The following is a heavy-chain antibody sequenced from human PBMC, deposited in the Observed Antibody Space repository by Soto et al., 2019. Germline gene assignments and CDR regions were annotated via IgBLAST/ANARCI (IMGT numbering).Heavy chain of an antibody. J-gene: IGHJ6*02. V-gene: IGHV1-18*04. D-gene: IGHD3-16*01. CDR2: ISAYNGNT. Sequence: ASVKVSCKASGYTFTSYGISWVRQAPGQGLEWMGWISAYNGNTNYAQKLQGRVTMTTDTSTSTAYMELRSLRSDDAAVYYCARVQGDYVWGSYNYYYYGMDVWGQGTTVTVSS. CDR1: GYTFTSYG. CDR3: ARVQGDYVWGSYNYYYYGMDV.